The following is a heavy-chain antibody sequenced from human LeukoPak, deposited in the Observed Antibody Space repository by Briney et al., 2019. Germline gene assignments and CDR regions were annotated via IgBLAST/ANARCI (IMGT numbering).Heavy chain of an antibody. CDR1: GYTFTSYG. Sequence: ASVKVSCKASGYTFTSYGISWVQQAPGQGLEWIGWISAYNGNTNYAQKLQGRVTMTTDTSTSTAYMELRSLRSDDTAVYYCARLRPVTTFDYWGQGTLVTVSS. CDR3: ARLRPVTTFDY. CDR2: ISAYNGNT. J-gene: IGHJ4*02. D-gene: IGHD4-17*01. V-gene: IGHV1-18*01.